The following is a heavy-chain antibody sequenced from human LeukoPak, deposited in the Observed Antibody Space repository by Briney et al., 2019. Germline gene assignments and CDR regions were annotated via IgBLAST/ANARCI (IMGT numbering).Heavy chain of an antibody. V-gene: IGHV3-23*01. D-gene: IGHD5-12*01. CDR1: GFTFSTYA. CDR3: AKDRHDSGYDGGCIFDD. J-gene: IGHJ4*02. CDR2: ISDSGGTT. Sequence: GGSLRLSCAASGFTFSTYAMSWVRQAPGKGLEWVSAISDSGGTTYYADSVKGRFTISRDNSKNTLYLQMNSLRAEDTAVYYCAKDRHDSGYDGGCIFDDCGQGSLVTVSS.